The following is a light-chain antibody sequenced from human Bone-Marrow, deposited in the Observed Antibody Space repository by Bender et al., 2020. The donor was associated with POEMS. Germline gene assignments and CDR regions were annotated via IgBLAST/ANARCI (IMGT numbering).Light chain of an antibody. V-gene: IGLV2-14*03. CDR1: SSDVGGYNY. CDR2: DVS. Sequence: QSALTQPASVSGSPGQSITISCTGTSSDVGGYNYVSWYQQHPGKAPKLMISDVSHRPSGVSNRFSGSQSGNTASLTISGLQAEDEAGYYCSSYRTSSVVFGGGTKLTVL. CDR3: SSYRTSSVV. J-gene: IGLJ2*01.